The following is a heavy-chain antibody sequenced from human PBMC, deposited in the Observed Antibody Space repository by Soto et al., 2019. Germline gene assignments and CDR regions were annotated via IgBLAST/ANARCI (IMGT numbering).Heavy chain of an antibody. D-gene: IGHD2-2*01. CDR3: AIDMTVIPGAKGRDY. V-gene: IGHV1-3*04. CDR1: GYTSTNYG. J-gene: IGHJ4*02. Sequence: QVQLVQSGTEVMKPGASVKVSCKASGYTSTNYGMHWVRQARGQRLEWMGWINSGSGNTKYSQKCQGRITITRDTSASTVYMELSSLRSEDTAVYYCAIDMTVIPGAKGRDYWGKGALVTVSS. CDR2: INSGSGNT.